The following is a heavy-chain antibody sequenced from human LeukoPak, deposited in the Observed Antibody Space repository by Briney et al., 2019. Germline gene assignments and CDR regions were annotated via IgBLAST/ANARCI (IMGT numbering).Heavy chain of an antibody. J-gene: IGHJ3*01. Sequence: GGSLRLSCAASGFTFSSYAMHWVRQAPGEGLEWVAVISYDGSNKYYADSVKGRFTISRDNSKNTLYLQMNSLRAEDTAVYYCARHGGDGYTWGQGTMVTVSS. CDR3: ARHGGDGYT. D-gene: IGHD5-24*01. V-gene: IGHV3-30-3*01. CDR2: ISYDGSNK. CDR1: GFTFSSYA.